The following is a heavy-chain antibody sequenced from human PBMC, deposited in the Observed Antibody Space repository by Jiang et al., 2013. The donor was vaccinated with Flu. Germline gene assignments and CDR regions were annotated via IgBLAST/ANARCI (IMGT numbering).Heavy chain of an antibody. V-gene: IGHV5-51*01. CDR3: AKGHDSSGYLFDY. D-gene: IGHD3-22*01. J-gene: IGHJ4*02. CDR2: IYPGDSDT. Sequence: IYPGDSDTRYSPSFQGQVTISADKSISTAYLQWSSLKASDTAMYYCAKGHDSSGYLFDYWGQGTLVTVSS.